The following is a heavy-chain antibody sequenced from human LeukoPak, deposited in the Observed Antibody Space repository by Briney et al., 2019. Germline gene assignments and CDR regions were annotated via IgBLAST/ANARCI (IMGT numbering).Heavy chain of an antibody. CDR1: GFTFSSYS. J-gene: IGHJ6*02. CDR2: ISSSSSYI. Sequence: PGGSLRLSCAASGFTFSSYSMNWVRQAPGKGLEWVSSISSSSSYIYYADSVKGRFTISRDNAKNSLYLQMNSLRAEDTAVYYCAKSGSYASYYYGTDVWGQGTTVTVSS. CDR3: AKSGSYASYYYGTDV. V-gene: IGHV3-21*04. D-gene: IGHD1-26*01.